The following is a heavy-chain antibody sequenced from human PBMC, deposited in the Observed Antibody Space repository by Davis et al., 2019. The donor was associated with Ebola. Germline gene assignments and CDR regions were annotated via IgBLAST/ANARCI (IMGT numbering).Heavy chain of an antibody. V-gene: IGHV4-39*01. CDR1: GGSVSSGSYY. CDR2: IYYSGST. CDR3: AAQGRYFDWLSNYGMDV. D-gene: IGHD3-9*01. Sequence: MPSETLSLTCTVSGGSVSSGSYYWGWIRQPPGKGLEWIGSIYYSGSTYYNPSLKSRVTISVDTSKNQFSLKLSSVTAADTAVYYCAAQGRYFDWLSNYGMDVWGQGTTVTVSS. J-gene: IGHJ6*02.